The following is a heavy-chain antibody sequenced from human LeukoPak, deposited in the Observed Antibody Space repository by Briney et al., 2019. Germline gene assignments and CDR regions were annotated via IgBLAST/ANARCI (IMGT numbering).Heavy chain of an antibody. V-gene: IGHV4-39*01. Sequence: PSETLSLTCTVSGGSFSSSSYYWGWLRQPPGRGLEWIGSIYYSGSTYYNPSLKSRATISVDTSKNQFSLKLSSVTAADTAVYYCARHLNNEAFDYWGQGTLVTVSS. CDR1: GGSFSSSSYY. CDR3: ARHLNNEAFDY. J-gene: IGHJ4*02. CDR2: IYYSGST. D-gene: IGHD1/OR15-1a*01.